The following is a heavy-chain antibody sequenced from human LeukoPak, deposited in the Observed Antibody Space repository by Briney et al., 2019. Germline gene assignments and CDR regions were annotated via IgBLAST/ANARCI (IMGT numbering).Heavy chain of an antibody. Sequence: PGGSLRLSCAASGFTFSSYWMSWVRQAPGKGLEWVANIKQDGSEKYYVDSVKGRFTISRDNAKNSLYLQMNSLRAEDTAVYYCAREDYLGYSSGWYYFDYWGQGTLVTVSP. D-gene: IGHD6-19*01. CDR3: AREDYLGYSSGWYYFDY. J-gene: IGHJ4*02. CDR2: IKQDGSEK. CDR1: GFTFSSYW. V-gene: IGHV3-7*01.